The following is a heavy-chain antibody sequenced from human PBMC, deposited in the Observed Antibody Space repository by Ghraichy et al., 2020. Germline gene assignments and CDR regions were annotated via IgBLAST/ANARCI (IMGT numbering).Heavy chain of an antibody. CDR2: INHSGST. D-gene: IGHD4-17*01. J-gene: IGHJ4*02. CDR1: GGSFSGYY. V-gene: IGHV4-34*01. CDR3: ARAYLAGDYVYGY. Sequence: SETLSLTCAVYGGSFSGYYWSWIRQPPGKGLEWIGEINHSGSTNYNPSLKSRVTISVDTSKNQFSLKLSSVTAADTAVYYCARAYLAGDYVYGYWGQGTLVTVSS.